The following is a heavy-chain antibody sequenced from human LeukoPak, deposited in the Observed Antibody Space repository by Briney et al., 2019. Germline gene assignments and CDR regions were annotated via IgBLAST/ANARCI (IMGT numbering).Heavy chain of an antibody. CDR2: ISGSGVST. CDR3: ARGDYHGSGRTYFDY. D-gene: IGHD3-10*01. V-gene: IGHV3-23*01. Sequence: PGGSLRLSCAASGFTFSSYAMTWVRQAPGKGLEWVSAISGSGVSTYYADSVKGRFTISRDNSKNTLYLQMNSLRAEDTAVYYCARGDYHGSGRTYFDYWGQGTLVTVSS. J-gene: IGHJ4*02. CDR1: GFTFSSYA.